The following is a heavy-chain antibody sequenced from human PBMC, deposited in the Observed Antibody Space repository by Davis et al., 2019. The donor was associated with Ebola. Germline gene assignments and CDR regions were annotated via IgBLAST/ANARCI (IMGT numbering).Heavy chain of an antibody. J-gene: IGHJ2*01. CDR3: ARHPYYADYASYWYFDL. D-gene: IGHD4-17*01. CDR1: GYSFTNYW. Sequence: GESLKISCKGSGYSFTNYWIGWVRQMPRKGLEWMGIIYPGDSDTRYSPSFQGQITISADRSISTAYLQWSSLKASDTAMYYCARHPYYADYASYWYFDLWGRGTLVTVSS. V-gene: IGHV5-51*01. CDR2: IYPGDSDT.